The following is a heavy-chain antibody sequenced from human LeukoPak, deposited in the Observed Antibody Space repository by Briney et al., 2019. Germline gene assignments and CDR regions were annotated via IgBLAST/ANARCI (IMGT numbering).Heavy chain of an antibody. J-gene: IGHJ5*02. CDR3: ARHECYYDSSGCNWFDP. V-gene: IGHV4-39*01. D-gene: IGHD3-22*01. CDR1: GVSISSSSYY. CDR2: IYYSGST. Sequence: SSETLSLTCTVSGVSISSSSYYWGWIRQPPGKGLEWIGSIYYSGSTYYNPSLKSRVTISVDTSKNQFSLKLSSVTAADTAVYYCARHECYYDSSGCNWFDPWGQGTLVTVSS.